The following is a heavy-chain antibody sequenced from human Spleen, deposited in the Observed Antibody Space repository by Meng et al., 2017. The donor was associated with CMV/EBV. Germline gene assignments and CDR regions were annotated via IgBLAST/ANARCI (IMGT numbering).Heavy chain of an antibody. CDR2: FYYSGST. Sequence: GSLRLSCTVSGGSIGSYYWSWIRQPPGRGLEWIGYFYYSGSTNYNPSLKSRVSISVDPSENQFSLRLRSVTAADTAVYYCARVPPPYCGGDCSDGRYFDYWGQGTLVTVSS. J-gene: IGHJ4*02. CDR1: GGSIGSYY. CDR3: ARVPPPYCGGDCSDGRYFDY. V-gene: IGHV4-59*01. D-gene: IGHD2-21*01.